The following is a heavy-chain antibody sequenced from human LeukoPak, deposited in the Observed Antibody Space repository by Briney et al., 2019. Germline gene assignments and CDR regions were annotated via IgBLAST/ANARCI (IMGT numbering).Heavy chain of an antibody. CDR2: ISYDGSNK. CDR1: EFTFSSYA. Sequence: GRSLRLSCAASEFTFSSYAMHWVRQAPGKGLEWVAVISYDGSNKYYSDSVKGRFTISRDNSKNTLYLQMNSLRAEDTAVYYCARAGWLLLLYPFDVWGQGTMVTASS. V-gene: IGHV3-30*01. D-gene: IGHD3-22*01. CDR3: ARAGWLLLLYPFDV. J-gene: IGHJ3*01.